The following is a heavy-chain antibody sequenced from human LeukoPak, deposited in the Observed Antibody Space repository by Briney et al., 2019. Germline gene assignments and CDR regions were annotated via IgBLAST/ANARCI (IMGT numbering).Heavy chain of an antibody. CDR2: IYHSGST. D-gene: IGHD1-26*01. CDR3: ARGVSVVGAAY. V-gene: IGHV4-38-2*02. Sequence: SETLSLTCTVSGYSISSGYYWGWIRQPPGKGLEWIGSIYHSGSTYYNPSLKSRVTISVDTSKNQFSLKLSSVTAADTAVYDCARGVSVVGAAYWGQGTLVTVSS. J-gene: IGHJ4*02. CDR1: GYSISSGYY.